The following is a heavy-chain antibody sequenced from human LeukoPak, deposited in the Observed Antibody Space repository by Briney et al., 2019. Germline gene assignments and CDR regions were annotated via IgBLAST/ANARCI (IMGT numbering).Heavy chain of an antibody. CDR3: ARDNLLRYFDWELYYGMDV. CDR1: GYTFTSYG. V-gene: IGHV1-18*04. J-gene: IGHJ6*02. D-gene: IGHD3-9*01. Sequence: ASVKVSCKASGYTFTSYGISWVRQAPGQGLEWMGWISAYNGNTNYAQKLRGRVTMTTDTSTSTAYMELRSLRSDDTAVYYCARDNLLRYFDWELYYGMDVWGQGTLVTVSS. CDR2: ISAYNGNT.